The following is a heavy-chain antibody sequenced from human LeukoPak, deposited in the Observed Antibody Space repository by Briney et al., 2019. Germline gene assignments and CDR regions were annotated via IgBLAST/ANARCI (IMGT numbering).Heavy chain of an antibody. CDR2: ISYSGST. CDR3: ARHRAYSSSSPFDY. Sequence: SETLSLTCTVSGASVIHGNYYWTWIRQPPGKGLEWIGYISYSGSTNYNPSLKSRVTISVDRSKNQFSLRLTSVTAADTAVYYCARHRAYSSSSPFDYWGQGTLVTVSS. D-gene: IGHD6-6*01. J-gene: IGHJ4*02. CDR1: GASVIHGNYY. V-gene: IGHV4-61*01.